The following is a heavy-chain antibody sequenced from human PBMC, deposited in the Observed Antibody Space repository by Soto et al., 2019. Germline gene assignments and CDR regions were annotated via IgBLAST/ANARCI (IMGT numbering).Heavy chain of an antibody. CDR2: IYPGDSDT. J-gene: IGHJ5*02. Sequence: LGESLKISCQGSGYSFTSYWIGWVRQLPGKGLEWMGIIYPGDSDTRYSPSFQGQVTISADKSISTAYLQWSSLKASDTAMYYCARLDDYYDSSGCLDPWGQGTLVTVSS. D-gene: IGHD3-22*01. CDR3: ARLDDYYDSSGCLDP. CDR1: GYSFTSYW. V-gene: IGHV5-51*01.